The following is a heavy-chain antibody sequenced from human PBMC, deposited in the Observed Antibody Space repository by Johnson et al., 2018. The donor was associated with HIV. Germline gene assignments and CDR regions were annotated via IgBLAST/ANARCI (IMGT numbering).Heavy chain of an antibody. CDR1: GFTFDDYG. J-gene: IGHJ3*02. CDR2: INWNGGST. CDR3: ARSIVGAIVDAFDM. D-gene: IGHD1-26*01. Sequence: VQLVESGGGLVKPGGSLRLSCAASGFTFDDYGMSWVRQAPGKGLEWVSGINWNGGSTGYADSVKGRFTISRDNAKHSLYLQMNSLRAEDTAVYYCARSIVGAIVDAFDMWGQATMVTVSS. V-gene: IGHV3-20*04.